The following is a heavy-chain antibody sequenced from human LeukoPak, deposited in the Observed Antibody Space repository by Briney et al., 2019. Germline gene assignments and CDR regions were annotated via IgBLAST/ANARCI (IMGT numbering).Heavy chain of an antibody. CDR1: RFTFSSYS. J-gene: IGHJ6*04. CDR2: ISSSSGTI. V-gene: IGHV3-48*04. Sequence: GGSLRLSCAGSRFTFSSYSINWVCQAPGKGLEWVSYISSSSGTIYYADSVKGRFTISRDNAKNSLYLQMNGLRAEDTAGYYCAELGITMIGGVWGKGTTVTISS. D-gene: IGHD3-10*02. CDR3: AELGITMIGGV.